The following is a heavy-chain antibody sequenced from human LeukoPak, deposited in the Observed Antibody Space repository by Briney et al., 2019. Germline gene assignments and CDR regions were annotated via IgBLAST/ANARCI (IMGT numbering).Heavy chain of an antibody. V-gene: IGHV3-7*01. CDR1: GFTFSSYS. CDR3: AREWQGGIAAAGTRIEGDY. D-gene: IGHD6-13*01. Sequence: PGGSLRLSCAASGFTFSSYSMNWVRQAPGKGLEWVANIKQDGSEKNYVDSVKGRFTISRDNAENSLFLQMYSLRVEDTAVYYCAREWQGGIAAAGTRIEGDYWGQGTLVAVSS. CDR2: IKQDGSEK. J-gene: IGHJ4*02.